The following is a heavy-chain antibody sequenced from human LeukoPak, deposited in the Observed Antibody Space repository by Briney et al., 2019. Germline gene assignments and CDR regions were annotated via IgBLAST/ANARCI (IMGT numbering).Heavy chain of an antibody. Sequence: SETLSLTCTVSGGSISSSSYYWGWIRQPPGKGLEWIGSIYYSGSTYYNPSLKSRVTISVDTSKNQFSLKLSSVTAADTAVYYCARLDPELRGLRWYFDYWGQGTLVTVSS. V-gene: IGHV4-39*07. CDR2: IYYSGST. CDR3: ARLDPELRGLRWYFDY. J-gene: IGHJ4*02. D-gene: IGHD4-23*01. CDR1: GGSISSSSYY.